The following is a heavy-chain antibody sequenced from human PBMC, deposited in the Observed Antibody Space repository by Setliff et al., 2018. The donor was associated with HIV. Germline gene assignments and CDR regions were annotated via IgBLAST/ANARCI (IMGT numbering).Heavy chain of an antibody. D-gene: IGHD3-9*01. CDR1: GYTFISYG. J-gene: IGHJ4*02. CDR2: ISAYNGNT. CDR3: ARVGGPYYDLLTGYYGAVDY. V-gene: IGHV1-18*01. Sequence: ASVKVSCKASGYTFISYGITWVRLAPGQGLEWMGWISAYNGNTNYAQKLQGRVTMTTDTSTSTAYMELRSLRSDDTAVYYCARVGGPYYDLLTGYYGAVDYWGQGTLVTVSS.